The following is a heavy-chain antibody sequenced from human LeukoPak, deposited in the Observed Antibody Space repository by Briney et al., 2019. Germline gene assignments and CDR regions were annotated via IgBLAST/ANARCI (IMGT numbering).Heavy chain of an antibody. D-gene: IGHD3-22*01. CDR3: AKGGIYYDSSGYWDY. Sequence: GGSLRLSCAASGFTLSSYAMSWVRQAPGKGLEWVSAISGSGGSTYYADSVKGRFTISRDNSKNTLYLQMNSLRAEDTAVYYCAKGGIYYDSSGYWDYWGQGTLVTASS. J-gene: IGHJ4*02. CDR1: GFTLSSYA. CDR2: ISGSGGST. V-gene: IGHV3-23*01.